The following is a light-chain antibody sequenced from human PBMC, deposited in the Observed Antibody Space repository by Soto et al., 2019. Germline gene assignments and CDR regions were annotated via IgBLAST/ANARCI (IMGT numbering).Light chain of an antibody. Sequence: QSVLTQPASVSGSLGQSITISCTGTISDVGGYNTVSWYQQHPGKVPKLMIHDVSDRPSWVSDRFSGSKSGNTASLTISGLQAEDEADYYCSSYTTSISYVFGSGTKVTVL. CDR1: ISDVGGYNT. V-gene: IGLV2-14*01. J-gene: IGLJ1*01. CDR3: SSYTTSISYV. CDR2: DVS.